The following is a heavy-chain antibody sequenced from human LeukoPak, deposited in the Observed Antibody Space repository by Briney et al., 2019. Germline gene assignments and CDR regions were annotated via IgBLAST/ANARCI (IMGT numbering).Heavy chain of an antibody. CDR2: IFTSGST. D-gene: IGHD2-8*01. Sequence: SETLSLTCTVSGGYISSYYWSWIRQPAGEGLERIGRIFTSGSTDYNPSLKSRVTMSADTSKNQFSLKLRSVTAADTAVYYCARGFSVYASNWLDPWGQGTLVTVSS. J-gene: IGHJ5*02. V-gene: IGHV4-4*07. CDR1: GGYISSYY. CDR3: ARGFSVYASNWLDP.